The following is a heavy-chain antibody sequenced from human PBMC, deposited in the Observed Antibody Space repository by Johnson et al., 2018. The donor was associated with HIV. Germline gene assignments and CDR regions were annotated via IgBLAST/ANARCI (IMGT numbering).Heavy chain of an antibody. Sequence: QVQLVESGGGVVQPGRSLRLSCAASGFSFSSYDMHWVRQAPGKGLEWVAVISYDGSNKYYADSVKGRFTISRDNSKNTLYLQMNSLRAEDTAVYYCARDRWEEPAALDMWGQVTMVTVSS. CDR3: ARDRWEEPAALDM. J-gene: IGHJ3*02. CDR2: ISYDGSNK. V-gene: IGHV3-30*03. CDR1: GFSFSSYD. D-gene: IGHD1-14*01.